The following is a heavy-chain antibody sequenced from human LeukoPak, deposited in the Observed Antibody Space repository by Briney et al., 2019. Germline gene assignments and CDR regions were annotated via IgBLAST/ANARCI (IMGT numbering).Heavy chain of an antibody. CDR2: ISNTGGTT. CDR1: GFTFSSYA. CDR3: AKRPSGSYRALDY. J-gene: IGHJ4*02. D-gene: IGHD1-26*01. V-gene: IGHV3-23*01. Sequence: PGGSLRLSCAASGFTFSSYAMSWVRQAPGKGLEWVSVISNTGGTTHYADSVKGRFAISRDNSKNTLYLQVNSLRAEDTAVYFCAKRPSGSYRALDYWGQGTLLTVSS.